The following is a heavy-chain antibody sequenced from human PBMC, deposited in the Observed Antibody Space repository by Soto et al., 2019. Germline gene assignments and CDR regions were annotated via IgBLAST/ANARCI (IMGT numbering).Heavy chain of an antibody. CDR3: ARGGPEYQLLPDNWFDP. CDR2: IIPIFGTA. D-gene: IGHD2-2*01. CDR1: GGTFSSYA. J-gene: IGHJ5*02. V-gene: IGHV1-69*13. Sequence: GASVKVSCKASGGTFSSYAISWVRQAPGQGLEWMGGIIPIFGTANYAQKFQGRVTITADESTSTAYMELSSLRSEDTAVYYCARGGPEYQLLPDNWFDPWGQGTLVTVSS.